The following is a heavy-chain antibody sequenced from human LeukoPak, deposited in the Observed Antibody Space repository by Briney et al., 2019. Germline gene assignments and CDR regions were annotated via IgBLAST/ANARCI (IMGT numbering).Heavy chain of an antibody. D-gene: IGHD4-17*01. CDR2: ISGSGGST. V-gene: IGHV3-43*02. CDR3: AKDSGYDWDYGDYENYFDY. CDR1: GFTFSSYA. Sequence: GGSLRLSCAASGFTFSSYAMSWVRQAPGKGLEWVSAISGSGGSTYYADSVKGRFTISRDNSKNSLYLQMNSLRTEDTALYYCAKDSGYDWDYGDYENYFDYWGQGTLVTVSS. J-gene: IGHJ4*02.